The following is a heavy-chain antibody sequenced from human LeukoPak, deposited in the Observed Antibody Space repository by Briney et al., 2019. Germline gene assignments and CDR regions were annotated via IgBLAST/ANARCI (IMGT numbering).Heavy chain of an antibody. CDR2: MNPNSGNT. D-gene: IGHD3-16*02. CDR1: GYTFTSYD. V-gene: IGHV1-8*03. CDR3: ARSDIWGSYRFLDY. J-gene: IGHJ4*02. Sequence: ASVKVSCKASGYTFTSYDINWVRQATGQGLEWMGWMNPNSGNTGYAQKFQGRVTITRNTSISTAYMELSSLRSEDTAVYYCARSDIWGSYRFLDYWGQGALVTVSS.